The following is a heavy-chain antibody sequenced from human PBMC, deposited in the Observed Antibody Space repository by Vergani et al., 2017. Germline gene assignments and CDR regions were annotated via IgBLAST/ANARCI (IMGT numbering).Heavy chain of an antibody. CDR2: INHSGST. CDR1: GGSFSGYY. J-gene: IGHJ6*02. D-gene: IGHD2-2*01. CDR3: ARETGYCSSTSCYVHGMDV. V-gene: IGHV4-34*01. Sequence: QVQLQQWGAGLLKPSETLSLTCAVYGGSFSGYYWSWIRQPPGKGLEWIGEINHSGSTNYNPSLKSRVTISVDTSKNQFSLKLSSVTAADTAVYYCARETGYCSSTSCYVHGMDVWGQGTTVTVSS.